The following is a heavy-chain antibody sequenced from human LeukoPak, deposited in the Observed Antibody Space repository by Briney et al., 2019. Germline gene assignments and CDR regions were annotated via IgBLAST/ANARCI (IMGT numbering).Heavy chain of an antibody. CDR2: MNPNSGNT. CDR3: ARGSPMIVENWFDP. Sequence: GASVKGSCKASGYTFTSYDINWVRQATGQGLEWMGWMNPNSGNTGYAQKFQGRVTMTRNTSISTAYMELSSLRSEDTAVYYCARGSPMIVENWFDPWGQGTLVTVSS. V-gene: IGHV1-8*01. J-gene: IGHJ5*02. CDR1: GYTFTSYD. D-gene: IGHD3-22*01.